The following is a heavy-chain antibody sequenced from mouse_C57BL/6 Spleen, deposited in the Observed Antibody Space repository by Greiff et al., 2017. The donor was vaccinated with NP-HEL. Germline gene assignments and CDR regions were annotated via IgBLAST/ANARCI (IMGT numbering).Heavy chain of an antibody. J-gene: IGHJ4*01. CDR1: GYAFSSSW. Sequence: QVQLQQSGPELVKPGASVKISCKASGYAFSSSWMNWVKQRPGKGLEWIGRIYPGDGDTNYNGKFKGKATLTADKSSSTAYMQLSSLTSEDSAVYFCARLTEQGRGYAMDYWGQGTPVTVSS. CDR2: IYPGDGDT. V-gene: IGHV1-82*01. D-gene: IGHD3-2*01. CDR3: ARLTEQGRGYAMDY.